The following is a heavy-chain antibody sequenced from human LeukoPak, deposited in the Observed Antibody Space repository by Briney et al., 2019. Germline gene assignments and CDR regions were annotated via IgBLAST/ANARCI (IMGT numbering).Heavy chain of an antibody. Sequence: ASVKVSCKASGYTFTSYGISWVRQAPGQGLEWMGWISGYNGYTKYAQKVQGRVTMTTDTSTSTVYMELWSLRSDDTAVYYCARQGGSYDAFDIWGQGTMVTVSS. V-gene: IGHV1-18*01. J-gene: IGHJ3*02. D-gene: IGHD1-26*01. CDR3: ARQGGSYDAFDI. CDR1: GYTFTSYG. CDR2: ISGYNGYT.